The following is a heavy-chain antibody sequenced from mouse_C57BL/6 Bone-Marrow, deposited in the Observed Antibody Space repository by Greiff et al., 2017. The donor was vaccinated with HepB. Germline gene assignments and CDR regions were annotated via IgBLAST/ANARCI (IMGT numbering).Heavy chain of an antibody. D-gene: IGHD2-4*01. J-gene: IGHJ3*01. CDR1: GYTFTDYN. V-gene: IGHV1-18*01. CDR2: INPNNGGT. CDR3: ASYYDYDEKFAY. Sequence: SGPELVKPGASVKIPCKASGYTFTDYNMDWVKQSHGKILEWIGDINPNNGGTIYNQKFKGKATLTVDKSSSTAYMELRSLTSEDTAVYYCASYYDYDEKFAYWGQGTLVTVSA.